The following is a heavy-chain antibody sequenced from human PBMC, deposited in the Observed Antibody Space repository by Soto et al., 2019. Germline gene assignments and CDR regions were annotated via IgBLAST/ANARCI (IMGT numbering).Heavy chain of an antibody. Sequence: PGGSLRLSCSASGFTFSDHYVDWVRQAPGKGLEWVGRARNKANSYTTEYAASVKDRFTISRDDSKNSLYLQMNSLKAEDTAVYYCARELMTTVTYFDYWGQGTLATVSS. J-gene: IGHJ4*02. CDR3: ARELMTTVTYFDY. CDR1: GFTFSDHY. D-gene: IGHD4-17*01. CDR2: ARNKANSYTT. V-gene: IGHV3-72*01.